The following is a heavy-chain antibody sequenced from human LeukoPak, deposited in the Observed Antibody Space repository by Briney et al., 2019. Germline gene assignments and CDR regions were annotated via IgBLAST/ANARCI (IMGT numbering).Heavy chain of an antibody. CDR3: ARLDYGSGSYYNWFDP. CDR1: GFTFSSYE. CDR2: ISTSGSTI. Sequence: GSLRLSCAASGFTFSSYEMSWVRQAPGKGPEWVSDISTSGSTIYYADSVKGRFTISRDNAKNSLYLQMNSLRAEDTAAYYCARLDYGSGSYYNWFDPWGQGTLVTVSS. J-gene: IGHJ5*02. V-gene: IGHV3-48*03. D-gene: IGHD3-10*01.